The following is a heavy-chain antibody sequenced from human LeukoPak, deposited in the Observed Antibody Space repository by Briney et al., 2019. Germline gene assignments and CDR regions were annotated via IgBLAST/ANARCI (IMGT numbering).Heavy chain of an antibody. Sequence: ASVKVSCKASGYIFDIYAMIWVRQAPGQGLELMGWINTNTGNPTYAQGFTGRFVFSLDTSVSTAYLQISSLKAEDTAVYYCARDYSLTLGTPTYFQHWGKGTLSPSPQ. CDR2: INTNTGNP. D-gene: IGHD1-1*01. CDR1: GYIFDIYA. V-gene: IGHV7-4-1*02. CDR3: ARDYSLTLGTPTYFQH. J-gene: IGHJ1*01.